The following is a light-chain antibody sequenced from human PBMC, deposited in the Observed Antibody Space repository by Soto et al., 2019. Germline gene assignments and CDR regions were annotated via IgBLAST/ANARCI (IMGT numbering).Light chain of an antibody. J-gene: IGLJ1*01. V-gene: IGLV2-8*01. CDR1: SSDVGGYNY. CDR3: SSHTTSAPYV. Sequence: QSALTQPPSASGSPGQSVTIACTGTSSDVGGYNYVSWYQEHPGKAPKVIIYEVSKRPSGVPDRFSGYKSGNTASLTVSGLQAEDEADYYCSSHTTSAPYVFGSGTKVTVL. CDR2: EVS.